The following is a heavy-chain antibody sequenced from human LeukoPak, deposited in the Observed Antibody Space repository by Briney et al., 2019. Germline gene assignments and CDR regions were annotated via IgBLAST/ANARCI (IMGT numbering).Heavy chain of an antibody. Sequence: GGSLRLSCAASGFSFSSYGMHWVRQAPGKGLVWVSRISTDGTYTEYADSVKGRFTISRDNAKDTLYLQVNSLRAEDTAVYYCAITVDCRATTDCYSYFHHWGQGTLVTVSS. CDR1: GFSFSSYG. V-gene: IGHV3-74*03. J-gene: IGHJ1*01. CDR2: ISTDGTYT. CDR3: AITVDCRATTDCYSYFHH. D-gene: IGHD2-21*02.